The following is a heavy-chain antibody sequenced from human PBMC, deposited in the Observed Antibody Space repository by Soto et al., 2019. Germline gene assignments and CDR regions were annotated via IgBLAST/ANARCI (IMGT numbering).Heavy chain of an antibody. D-gene: IGHD4-17*01. Sequence: PSETLSLTCTVSGGSISSGGYYWSWIRQHPGKGLEWIGYIYYSGSTYYNPSLKSRVTISVDTSKNQFSLKLSSVTAADTAVYYCARGVQFGDYAPATGYFDYWGQGTLVTVSS. CDR3: ARGVQFGDYAPATGYFDY. J-gene: IGHJ4*02. CDR2: IYYSGST. CDR1: GGSISSGGYY. V-gene: IGHV4-31*02.